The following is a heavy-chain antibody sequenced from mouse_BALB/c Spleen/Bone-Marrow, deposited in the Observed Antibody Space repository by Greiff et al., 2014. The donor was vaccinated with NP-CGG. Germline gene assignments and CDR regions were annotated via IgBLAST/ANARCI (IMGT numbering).Heavy chain of an antibody. CDR1: GYVFTSYN. J-gene: IGHJ3*01. CDR3: SSGNWAY. Sequence: VQLQQSGPELVKPGASVKVSCKASGYVFTSYNMYWVKQSHGESLEWIGYIEPYNGGTSYNQKFKGKATLTVDKSSSTAYMYLNSLTSEDSAVYYCSSGNWAYWGQGTLVTVSA. D-gene: IGHD2-1*01. V-gene: IGHV1S135*01. CDR2: IEPYNGGT.